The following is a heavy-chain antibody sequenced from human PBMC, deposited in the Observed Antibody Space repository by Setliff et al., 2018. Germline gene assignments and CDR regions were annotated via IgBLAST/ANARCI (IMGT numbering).Heavy chain of an antibody. CDR3: ARVICSSTSCYSNYYGMDV. CDR1: GGSISSYY. J-gene: IGHJ6*02. CDR2: IYYSGST. V-gene: IGHV4-59*01. D-gene: IGHD2-2*01. Sequence: SETLSLTCTVSGGSISSYYWSWIRQPPGKGLEWIGYIYYSGSTNYNPSLKSRVTISVDTSKNQSSLKLSSVTAADTAVYYCARVICSSTSCYSNYYGMDVWGQGTTVTVSS.